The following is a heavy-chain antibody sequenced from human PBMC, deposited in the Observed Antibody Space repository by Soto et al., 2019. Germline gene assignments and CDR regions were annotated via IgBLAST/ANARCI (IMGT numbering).Heavy chain of an antibody. J-gene: IGHJ6*03. V-gene: IGHV3-13*01. CDR1: GFTFSSYD. Sequence: PGGSLRLSCAASGFTFSSYDMHWVRQATGKGLEWVSAIGTAGDAYYPGSVKGRFTISRENAKNSLYLQMNSLRAGDTAVYYCARAAGPRYYYYYMDVWGKGTTVTVSS. D-gene: IGHD6-13*01. CDR3: ARAAGPRYYYYYMDV. CDR2: IGTAGDA.